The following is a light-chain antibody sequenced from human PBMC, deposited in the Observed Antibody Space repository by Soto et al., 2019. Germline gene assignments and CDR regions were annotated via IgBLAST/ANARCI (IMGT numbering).Light chain of an antibody. CDR1: SSDVGGYNY. CDR2: DVS. V-gene: IGLV2-14*01. CDR3: SSYTSSGTGV. Sequence: QSVLTQPASVSGSPGQSITISCTGTSSDVGGYNYVSWYQQHPGKAPKLMICDVSDRPSGVSNRFSGSKSGNTASLTISGLQAEDEADYYCSSYTSSGTGVFGTGTRSPS. J-gene: IGLJ1*01.